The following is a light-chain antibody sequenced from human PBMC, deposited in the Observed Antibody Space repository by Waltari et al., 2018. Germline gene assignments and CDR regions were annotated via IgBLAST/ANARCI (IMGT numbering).Light chain of an antibody. Sequence: EIVLTQSPGTLSLSPGERATRSCRASQSVGGSYLAWYQQKPDQAPSLLIYGTFSRATGIPYRFSGSGSGTDFILTISRLEPEDFAVYYCQQYGSSPGFTFGQGTRVEIK. CDR3: QQYGSSPGFT. CDR2: GTF. CDR1: QSVGGSY. V-gene: IGKV3-20*01. J-gene: IGKJ5*01.